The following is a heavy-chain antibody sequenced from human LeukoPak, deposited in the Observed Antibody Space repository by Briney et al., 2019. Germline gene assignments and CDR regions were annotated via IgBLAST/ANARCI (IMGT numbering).Heavy chain of an antibody. D-gene: IGHD2-15*01. CDR2: IRQDGNEI. CDR3: ARESGGSRNFDY. V-gene: IGHV3-7*01. Sequence: PGGSLRLSCAASGFTFDTYWMTWVRQAPGKGLEWVANIRQDGNEIYYVDSVKGRFTISRDNAKSSPYLQMNSLRAEDTAVYYCARESGGSRNFDYWGQGTLVTVSS. CDR1: GFTFDTYW. J-gene: IGHJ4*02.